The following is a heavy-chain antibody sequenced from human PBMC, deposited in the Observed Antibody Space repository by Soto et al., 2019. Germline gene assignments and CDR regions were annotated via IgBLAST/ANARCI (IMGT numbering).Heavy chain of an antibody. CDR3: AKGSSASARESPAS. J-gene: IGHJ5*02. CDR2: ISADGLST. D-gene: IGHD6-6*01. CDR1: EFTFTNYA. Sequence: HPGGSLRLSCAASEFTFTNYAMNWVRQAPGKGLEWVSSISADGLSTFYADTLQGRFTISRDNSKNTLFLQMKSLRAADTAIYYCAKGSSASARESPASWGQGP. V-gene: IGHV3-23*01.